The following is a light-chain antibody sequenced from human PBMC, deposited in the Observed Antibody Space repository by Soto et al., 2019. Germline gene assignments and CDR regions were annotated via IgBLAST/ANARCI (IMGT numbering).Light chain of an antibody. V-gene: IGLV2-14*01. CDR2: EVT. CDR1: SSDVGVYNY. CDR3: SSYSSRSTLVV. J-gene: IGLJ1*01. Sequence: QSVLTQPASVSGSPGQSITISCTGTSSDVGVYNYVSWYQQYPGKAPKLIIYEVTNRPLGVSSRFSGSKSANTASLTISGLQTEDEADYYCSSYSSRSTLVVFGAGTKVTVL.